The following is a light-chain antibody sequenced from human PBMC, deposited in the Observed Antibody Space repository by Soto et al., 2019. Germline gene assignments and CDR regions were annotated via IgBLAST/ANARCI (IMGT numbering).Light chain of an antibody. Sequence: QPVLTQPASVSGSPGQSITISCTRTSSDVGGYNYVSWYQHHPGKAPKLMIHDVSNRPSGVSNRFSGSKSGNAASLTIPGLQPEDEADYYCSSYTTSNTRQIVFGTGTKVTVL. CDR1: SSDVGGYNY. J-gene: IGLJ1*01. CDR3: SSYTTSNTRQIV. V-gene: IGLV2-14*03. CDR2: DVS.